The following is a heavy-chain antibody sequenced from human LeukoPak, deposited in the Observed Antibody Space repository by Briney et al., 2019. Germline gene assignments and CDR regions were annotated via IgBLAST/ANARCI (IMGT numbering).Heavy chain of an antibody. V-gene: IGHV1-2*02. CDR2: INPNSGGT. D-gene: IGHD3-10*01. Sequence: GASVKVSCKASGYTFTGYYMHWVRQAPGQGLEWMGWINPNSGGTNYAQKFQGRVNMTRDTSISTAYMELSRLRSDDTAVYYCARDLGVMMVRGVDFDYWGQGTLVTVSS. CDR3: ARDLGVMMVRGVDFDY. CDR1: GYTFTGYY. J-gene: IGHJ4*02.